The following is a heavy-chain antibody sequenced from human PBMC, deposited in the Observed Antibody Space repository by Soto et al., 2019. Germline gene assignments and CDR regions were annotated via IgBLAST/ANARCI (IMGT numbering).Heavy chain of an antibody. CDR2: INPNSGGT. V-gene: IGHV1-2*04. CDR1: GYTFTGYY. D-gene: IGHD2-15*01. CDR3: ARDGSVVGRLVNYYYYGMDV. Sequence: ASVKVSCKASGYTFTGYYMHWVRQAPGQGLEWVGWINPNSGGTNYAQKFQGWVTMTRDTSISTAYMELSRLRSDGTAVYYCARDGSVVGRLVNYYYYGMDVWGQGTTVTVSS. J-gene: IGHJ6*02.